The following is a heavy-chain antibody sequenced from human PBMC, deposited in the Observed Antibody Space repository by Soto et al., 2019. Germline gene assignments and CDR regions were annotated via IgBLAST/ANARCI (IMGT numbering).Heavy chain of an antibody. CDR1: GGTFSSYA. V-gene: IGHV1-18*01. J-gene: IGHJ4*02. CDR3: ARDGLRQQLVPPGY. Sequence: QVQLVQSGAEVKKPGSSVKVSCKASGGTFSSYAISWVRQAPGQGLEWMGWISAYNGNTNYAQKLQGRVTMTTDTSTSTAYMELRSLRSDDTAVYYCARDGLRQQLVPPGYWGQGTLVTVSS. D-gene: IGHD6-13*01. CDR2: ISAYNGNT.